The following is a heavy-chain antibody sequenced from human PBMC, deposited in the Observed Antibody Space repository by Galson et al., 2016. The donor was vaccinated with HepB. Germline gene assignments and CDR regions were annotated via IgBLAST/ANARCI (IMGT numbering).Heavy chain of an antibody. D-gene: IGHD1-26*01. J-gene: IGHJ4*02. CDR1: GASIIDQLW. Sequence: SETLSLTCAVSGASIIDQLWWSWVRQTPGKGLEWIGDIYHSGTTAYNPSPASRLTMSVDTAKNQFSLKLTSVTSADTAVYYCVRRVGDWSYFGNYFFDFWGQGTLVTVSS. V-gene: IGHV4-4*02. CDR3: VRRVGDWSYFGNYFFDF. CDR2: IYHSGTT.